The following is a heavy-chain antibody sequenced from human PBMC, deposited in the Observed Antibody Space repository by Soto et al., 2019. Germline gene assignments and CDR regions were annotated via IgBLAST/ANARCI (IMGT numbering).Heavy chain of an antibody. CDR2: IIPIFGTA. CDR3: ARDHTAYCGGDCSQDYYYGMDV. J-gene: IGHJ6*02. Sequence: QVQLVQSGAEVKKPGSSVKVSCKASGGTFSSYAISWVRQAPGQGLEWMGGIIPIFGTANYAQKFQGRVTITADESTSTAYMELSSLRSEDTAVYYCARDHTAYCGGDCSQDYYYGMDVWGQGTTVTVSS. CDR1: GGTFSSYA. D-gene: IGHD2-21*02. V-gene: IGHV1-69*01.